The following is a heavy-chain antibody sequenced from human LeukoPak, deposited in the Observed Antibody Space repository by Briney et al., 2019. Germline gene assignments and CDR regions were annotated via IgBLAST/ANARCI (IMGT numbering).Heavy chain of an antibody. CDR1: GYGFSIYT. CDR2: MNTNTGKA. CDR3: AREEGGLDV. V-gene: IGHV7-4-1*02. J-gene: IGHJ6*02. Sequence: GASVKVSCKPSGYGFSIYTLNWVRQVPGQGPEWMGWMNTNTGKATYAQDFRGRFVFSFDSSVSTAYLEITSLKAADTAVYYCAREEGGLDVWGQGTTVIVSS.